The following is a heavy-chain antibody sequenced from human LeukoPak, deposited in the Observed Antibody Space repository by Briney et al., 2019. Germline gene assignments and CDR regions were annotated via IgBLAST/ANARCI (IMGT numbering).Heavy chain of an antibody. V-gene: IGHV4-59*01. CDR3: ARGPTRYYFDY. Sequence: SETLSLTCTVSGGSISSYYWSWIRQPPGKELEWIGYIYYSGSTNYNPSLKSRVTISVDTSKNQFSLKLSSVTAADTAVYYCARGPTRYYFDYWGQGTLVTVSS. CDR1: GGSISSYY. J-gene: IGHJ4*02. CDR2: IYYSGST.